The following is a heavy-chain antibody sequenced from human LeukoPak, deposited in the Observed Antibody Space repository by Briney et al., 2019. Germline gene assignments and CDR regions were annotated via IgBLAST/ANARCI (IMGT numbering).Heavy chain of an antibody. CDR3: ARGVGDILTGSSYFDY. V-gene: IGHV1-2*02. Sequence: EASVKVSCKASGYTFTGYYMRWVRQAPGQGLEWMGWINPNSGGTNYAQKFQGRVTMTRDTSISTAYMELSRLRSDDTAVYYCARGVGDILTGSSYFDYWGQGTLVTVSS. CDR2: INPNSGGT. D-gene: IGHD3-9*01. J-gene: IGHJ4*02. CDR1: GYTFTGYY.